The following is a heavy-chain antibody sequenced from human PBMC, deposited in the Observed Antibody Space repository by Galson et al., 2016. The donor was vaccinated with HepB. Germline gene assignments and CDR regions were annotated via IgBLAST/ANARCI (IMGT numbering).Heavy chain of an antibody. CDR1: GDSVSNNIDG. Sequence: CAISGDSVSNNIDGWNWIRQSPSRGLEWLGRTYYRSEWRYDYAPSVQNRISINPDTSKNQFSLHLNSVTPEDTAVYYCVKSVWLGRGFVSWGQGTLVTVSS. V-gene: IGHV6-1*01. D-gene: IGHD6-19*01. J-gene: IGHJ4*02. CDR2: TYYRSEWRY. CDR3: VKSVWLGRGFVS.